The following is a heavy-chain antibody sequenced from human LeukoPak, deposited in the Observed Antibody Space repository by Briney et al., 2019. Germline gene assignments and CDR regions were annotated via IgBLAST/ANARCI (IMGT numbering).Heavy chain of an antibody. CDR3: AKPPGYLDF. CDR2: ISDSGAGT. D-gene: IGHD6-25*01. J-gene: IGHJ4*02. V-gene: IGHV3-23*01. Sequence: GGSLRLSCAASGFTFSIFAMSWVRQAPGKGLEWVSGISDSGAGTYYADSVKGRFTISRDNSKNTLYLQLDSLRAEDTAVYYCAKPPGYLDFWGQGTLVTVSS. CDR1: GFTFSIFA.